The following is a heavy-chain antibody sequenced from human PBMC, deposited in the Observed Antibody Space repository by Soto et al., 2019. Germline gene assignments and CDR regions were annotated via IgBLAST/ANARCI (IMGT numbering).Heavy chain of an antibody. J-gene: IGHJ3*02. Sequence: ASVKVSCKASGGTFSSYAISWVRQAPGQGLEWMGWISAYNGNTNYAQKIQGRVTMTTDTSTSTAYMELRSLRSDDSAVYYCARDEIPGGAAFDIWGQGTMVTVSS. CDR2: ISAYNGNT. D-gene: IGHD6-25*01. V-gene: IGHV1-18*01. CDR1: GGTFSSYA. CDR3: ARDEIPGGAAFDI.